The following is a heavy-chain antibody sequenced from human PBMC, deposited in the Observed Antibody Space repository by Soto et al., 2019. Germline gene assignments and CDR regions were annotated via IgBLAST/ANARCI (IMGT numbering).Heavy chain of an antibody. CDR3: ARRLRGGEHVWYFDL. CDR1: GYTFTSYG. CDR2: ISAYNGNT. V-gene: IGHV1-18*01. Sequence: QVQLVQSGAEVKKPGASVKVSCKASGYTFTSYGISWVRQAPGQGLEWMGWISAYNGNTNYAQKLQGRVTMTTDTSTSTAYMEVRSLRSDDTAVYYCARRLRGGEHVWYFDLWGRGTLVTVSS. J-gene: IGHJ2*01. D-gene: IGHD3-10*01.